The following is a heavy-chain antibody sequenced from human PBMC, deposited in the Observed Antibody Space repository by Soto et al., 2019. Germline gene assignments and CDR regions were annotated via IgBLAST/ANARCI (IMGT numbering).Heavy chain of an antibody. CDR3: ARDLDSDVLLWFGEVERKVWFDP. CDR1: GYTFTSYA. Sequence: QVQLVQSGAEVKKPGASVKVSCKASGYTFTSYAMHWVRQAPGQRLEWMGWINAGNGNTKYSQKFQGRVTITRDTSASTAYMELSSLRSEDTAVYYCARDLDSDVLLWFGEVERKVWFDPWGQGTLVTVSS. J-gene: IGHJ5*02. D-gene: IGHD3-10*01. V-gene: IGHV1-3*01. CDR2: INAGNGNT.